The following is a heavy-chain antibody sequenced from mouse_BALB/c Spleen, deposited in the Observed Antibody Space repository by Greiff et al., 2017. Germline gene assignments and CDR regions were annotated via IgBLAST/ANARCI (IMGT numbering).Heavy chain of an antibody. V-gene: IGHV3-6*02. Sequence: EVQLVESGPGLVKPSQSLSLTCSVTGYSITSGYYWNWIRQFPGNKLEWMGYISYDGSNNYNPSLKNRISITRDTSKNQFFLKLNSVTTEDTATYYCAREHCSYFDYWGQGTTLTVSS. CDR1: GYSITSGYY. CDR3: AREHCSYFDY. J-gene: IGHJ2*01. CDR2: ISYDGSN.